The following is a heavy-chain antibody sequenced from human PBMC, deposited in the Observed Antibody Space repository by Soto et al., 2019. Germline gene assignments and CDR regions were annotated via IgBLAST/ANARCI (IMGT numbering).Heavy chain of an antibody. CDR1: GGSISSYY. D-gene: IGHD3-10*01. V-gene: IGHV4-4*07. J-gene: IGHJ4*02. CDR2: IYTSGGT. CDR3: ARQGSMVRGVIAFDY. Sequence: QVQLQESGPGLVKPSETLSLTCTVSGGSISSYYWSWIRQPAGKGLEWIGRIYTSGGTNYNPSLKSRVTLSVDTFKNQFSLKLRSVTGADTAGYYCARQGSMVRGVIAFDYWGQGTLVTVSS.